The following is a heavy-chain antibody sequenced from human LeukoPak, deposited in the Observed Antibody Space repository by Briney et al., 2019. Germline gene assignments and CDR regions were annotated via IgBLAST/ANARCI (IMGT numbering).Heavy chain of an antibody. CDR1: GFTFSSSS. CDR2: ISPSSSYI. D-gene: IGHD6-13*01. CDR3: ARGGPYSSSLRHYYYGMDV. V-gene: IGHV3-21*06. Sequence: GGSLRLSCAASGFTFSSSSMNWVRQAPGKGLEFVSSISPSSSYIYYADSVKGRFTISRDDAKNSLFLQMNSLRAEDTAVYYCARGGPYSSSLRHYYYGMDVWGQGTTVTVSS. J-gene: IGHJ6*02.